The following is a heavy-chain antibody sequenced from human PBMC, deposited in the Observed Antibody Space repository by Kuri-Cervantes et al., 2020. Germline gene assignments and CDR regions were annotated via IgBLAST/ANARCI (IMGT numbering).Heavy chain of an antibody. V-gene: IGHV3-9*01. CDR2: ISGNSGSI. D-gene: IGHD3-10*01. CDR1: GFTFDDYG. CDR3: AKALGGGSRGFDY. J-gene: IGHJ4*02. Sequence: SLKISCAASGFTFDDYGMHWVRQAPGKGLEWVSGISGNSGSIGYADSVEGRFTISRDNAKNSLFLQMNSLRAEDTALYYCAKALGGGSRGFDYWGQGTLVTVSS.